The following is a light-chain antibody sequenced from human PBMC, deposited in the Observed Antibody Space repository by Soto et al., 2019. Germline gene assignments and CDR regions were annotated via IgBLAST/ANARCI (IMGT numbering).Light chain of an antibody. CDR2: AAS. CDR1: HSISSY. Sequence: VTKSQTTLSESVGDRVTITVRASHSISSYLNWYQQKPGKGPKLLIYAASSLHSGVPSRFTGRGSGTDFTLTISSLQPEDFATYYCQQTYSTRWTFGQGTKVDIK. V-gene: IGKV1-39*01. J-gene: IGKJ1*01. CDR3: QQTYSTRWT.